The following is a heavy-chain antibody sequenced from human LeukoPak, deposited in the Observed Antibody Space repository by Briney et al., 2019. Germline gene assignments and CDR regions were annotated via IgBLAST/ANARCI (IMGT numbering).Heavy chain of an antibody. D-gene: IGHD3-16*01. CDR1: GYTFTNYG. CDR2: ISAYNGNT. V-gene: IGHV1-18*01. J-gene: IGHJ4*02. Sequence: ASVKVSCKASGYTFTNYGISWVRQAPGQGLEWVGWISAYNGNTNYAQKLQGRVTMTTDTSTSTAYMELRSLRSDDTAVYYCARVDDYVWEKDYWGQGTLVTVSS. CDR3: ARVDDYVWEKDY.